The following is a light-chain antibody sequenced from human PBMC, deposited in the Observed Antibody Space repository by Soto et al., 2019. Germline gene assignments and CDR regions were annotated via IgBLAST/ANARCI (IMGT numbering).Light chain of an antibody. CDR1: QSISSW. CDR3: QQRSNWPPGST. CDR2: DAS. J-gene: IGKJ5*01. Sequence: DIQMTQSPSTLSASVGDRVTITCRASQSISSWLAWYQQKPGKAPKLLIYDASSLESGVPSRFSGSGSATEFTLTISSLEPEDFAVYYCQQRSNWPPGSTFGQGTRLEIK. V-gene: IGKV1-5*01.